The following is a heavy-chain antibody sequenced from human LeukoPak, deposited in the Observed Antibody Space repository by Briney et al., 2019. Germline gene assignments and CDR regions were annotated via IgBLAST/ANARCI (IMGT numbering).Heavy chain of an antibody. Sequence: GGSLRLSCAASGFTFSSYDMKWLRQAPGKGLEWVSHIGGSGSKIDYADSVKGRFTISRDNAKNSLYLQMNSLRAEDTAVYYCARGLRNTILGGDYYWGQGTLVTVSS. D-gene: IGHD3-3*01. CDR2: IGGSGSKI. V-gene: IGHV3-48*03. CDR3: ARGLRNTILGGDYY. CDR1: GFTFSSYD. J-gene: IGHJ4*02.